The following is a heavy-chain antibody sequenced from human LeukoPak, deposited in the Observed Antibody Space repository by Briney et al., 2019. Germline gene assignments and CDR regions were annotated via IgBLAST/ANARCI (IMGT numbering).Heavy chain of an antibody. J-gene: IGHJ6*02. Sequence: ASVKVSCKVSGYTLTELSMHWVRQAPGKGLEWMGGFDPEDGETINAQKFQGRVTMTEDTSTDTAYMELSSLRSEDTAVYYCATHRYCSGGSCYHPQPDYGMDVWGQGTTVTVSS. D-gene: IGHD2-15*01. CDR3: ATHRYCSGGSCYHPQPDYGMDV. CDR1: GYTLTELS. CDR2: FDPEDGET. V-gene: IGHV1-24*01.